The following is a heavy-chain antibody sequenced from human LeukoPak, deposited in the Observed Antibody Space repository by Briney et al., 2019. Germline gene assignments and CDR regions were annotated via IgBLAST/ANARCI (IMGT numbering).Heavy chain of an antibody. J-gene: IGHJ4*02. D-gene: IGHD3-10*01. CDR1: GFTFTAYY. V-gene: IGHV1-2*02. CDR3: ARDLKSPKLLWFGELFLPFDY. CDR2: VNPNSGGT. Sequence: ASVKVSCKASGFTFTAYYMHWVRQAPGQGLEWMGWVNPNSGGTNYAQKFQGRVTMTRDTSISTAYMELSRLRSDDTAVYYCARDLKSPKLLWFGELFLPFDYWGQGTLVTVSS.